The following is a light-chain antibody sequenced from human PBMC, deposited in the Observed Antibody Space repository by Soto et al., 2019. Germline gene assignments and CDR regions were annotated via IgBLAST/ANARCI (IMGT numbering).Light chain of an antibody. J-gene: IGKJ5*01. V-gene: IGKV3-20*01. CDR1: QSLRRSS. CDR3: QQYGSSPIT. CDR2: DAS. Sequence: EIVLTQSSGTLSLSPGERATLSCRASQSLRRSSLAWYQQKPGQAPRLLIYDASSRPTGIPDRFSASGSGTDFTLTISRLEPEDFAVYYCQQYGSSPITFGQGTRLEIK.